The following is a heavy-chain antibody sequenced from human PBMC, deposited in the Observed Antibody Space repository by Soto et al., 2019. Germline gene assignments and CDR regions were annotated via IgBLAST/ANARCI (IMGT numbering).Heavy chain of an antibody. CDR3: AAMGMGPAPEMATTCDAFDI. D-gene: IGHD1-26*01. Sequence: QMQLVQSGPEVKKPGTSVKVSCKASGFTFTSSAVQWVRQARGQRLEWIGWIVVGSGNTNYAQKFQERVTITRDMSTTTAYRELSSLRSEDTAVYYCAAMGMGPAPEMATTCDAFDIWGQGTMVTVSS. CDR1: GFTFTSSA. J-gene: IGHJ3*02. CDR2: IVVGSGNT. V-gene: IGHV1-58*01.